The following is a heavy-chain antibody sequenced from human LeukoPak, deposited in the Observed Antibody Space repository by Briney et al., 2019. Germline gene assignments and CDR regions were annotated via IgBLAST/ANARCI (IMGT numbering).Heavy chain of an antibody. D-gene: IGHD3-3*01. J-gene: IGHJ6*03. CDR1: GYTFTGYY. Sequence: ASVKVSCKASGYTFTGYYMHWVRQAPGQGLEWMGWINPNSGGTNYAQKFQGRVTMTRDTSISTAYMELSRLRSDDTAVYYCARDAVRFLEWLSPYYYYYYYMDVWGKGTTVTDSS. CDR2: INPNSGGT. V-gene: IGHV1-2*02. CDR3: ARDAVRFLEWLSPYYYYYYYMDV.